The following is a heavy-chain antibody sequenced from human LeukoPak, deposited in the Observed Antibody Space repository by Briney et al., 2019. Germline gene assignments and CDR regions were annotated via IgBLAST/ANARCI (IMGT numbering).Heavy chain of an antibody. D-gene: IGHD5-18*01. CDR1: GGTFSSYA. Sequence: GASVKVSCKASGGTFSSYAISWVRQAPGQGLEWTGRIIPIFGTANYAQKFQGRVTITTDESTSTAYMELSSLRSEDTAVYYCARDRRGRGYSYGFGNWFDPWGQGTLVTVSS. CDR2: IIPIFGTA. CDR3: ARDRRGRGYSYGFGNWFDP. V-gene: IGHV1-69*05. J-gene: IGHJ5*02.